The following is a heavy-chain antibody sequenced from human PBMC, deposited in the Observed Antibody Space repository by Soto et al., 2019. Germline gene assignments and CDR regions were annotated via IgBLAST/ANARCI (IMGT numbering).Heavy chain of an antibody. CDR2: ISGSGGST. CDR1: GFTFSSYA. CDR3: AKESRFYDSSGYYRGDWFDP. Sequence: PGGSLRLSCAASGFTFSSYAMSWVRQAPGKGLEWVSAISGSGGSTYYADSVKGRFTISRDNSKNTLYLQMNSLRAEDTAVYYCAKESRFYDSSGYYRGDWFDPWGQGTLVTVSS. J-gene: IGHJ5*02. D-gene: IGHD3-22*01. V-gene: IGHV3-23*01.